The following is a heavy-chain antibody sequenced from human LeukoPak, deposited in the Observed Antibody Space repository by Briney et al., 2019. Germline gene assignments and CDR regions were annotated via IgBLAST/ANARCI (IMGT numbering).Heavy chain of an antibody. D-gene: IGHD5-18*01. CDR2: IKEDGIET. Sequence: GSLRLSCAGSGFSFSNYWMSWVRQAPGKGLEWVASIKEDGIETYSVDSVKGRFTISRDNTKKALYLQMNSLRAADTAVYYCARGGKIHTYNWFDPWGQGTLVTVSS. CDR1: GFSFSNYW. V-gene: IGHV3-7*05. CDR3: ARGGKIHTYNWFDP. J-gene: IGHJ5*02.